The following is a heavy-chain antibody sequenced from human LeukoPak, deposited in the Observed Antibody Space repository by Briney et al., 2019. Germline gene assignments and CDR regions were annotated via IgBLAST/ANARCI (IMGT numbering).Heavy chain of an antibody. Sequence: GGSLRLSCAASGFTFSSYWMHWVRQAPGKGLVWVSRINPDGSDTNYADSVKGRFTISRDNSKNTLYLQMSSLRAEDTAVYYCVKESGFMVAPNSAFDIWGQGTMVTVSS. J-gene: IGHJ3*02. CDR1: GFTFSSYW. CDR2: INPDGSDT. CDR3: VKESGFMVAPNSAFDI. D-gene: IGHD4/OR15-4a*01. V-gene: IGHV3-74*01.